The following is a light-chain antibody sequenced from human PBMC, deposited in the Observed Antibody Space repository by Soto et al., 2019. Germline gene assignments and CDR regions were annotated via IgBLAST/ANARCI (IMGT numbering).Light chain of an antibody. V-gene: IGKV2-30*01. Sequence: EVVMTQSPLSLPVTLGQPASIFCRSSQSLLYSDGKTFLTCFHQRPGQAPRRLIYEVSNRDSGVPDRFSGSGSGTDFTLKISRVEAEDVGVYYCMQGTHWPLTFGGGTKVEIK. CDR3: MQGTHWPLT. CDR1: QSLLYSDGKTF. J-gene: IGKJ4*01. CDR2: EVS.